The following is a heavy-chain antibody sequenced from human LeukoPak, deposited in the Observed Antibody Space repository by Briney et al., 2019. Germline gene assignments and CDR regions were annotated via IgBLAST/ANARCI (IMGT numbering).Heavy chain of an antibody. Sequence: SETLSLTCAVYGGSFSGYYWSWIRQPPGKGLEWIGEINHSGSTNYNPSLKSRVTISVDTSKNQFSLKLSSVTAADTAVYYCARDGYCTSTSCYPFDAFDIWGQGTMVTVSS. CDR2: INHSGST. CDR3: ARDGYCTSTSCYPFDAFDI. V-gene: IGHV4-34*01. CDR1: GGSFSGYY. J-gene: IGHJ3*02. D-gene: IGHD2-2*01.